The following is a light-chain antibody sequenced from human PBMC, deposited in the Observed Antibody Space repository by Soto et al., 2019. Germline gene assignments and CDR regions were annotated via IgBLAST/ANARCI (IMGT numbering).Light chain of an antibody. Sequence: DIQMTQSPSTLFASVGDRVTITCRASQSVRNWWAWYQQKPGRAPQLLIYDSSTLEPGVPSRFRGSGSGTEFTLTINGLQPDDFATYYCQQYDGYSPQTFGQGAKVEIK. J-gene: IGKJ1*01. CDR1: QSVRNW. CDR3: QQYDGYSPQT. V-gene: IGKV1-5*01. CDR2: DSS.